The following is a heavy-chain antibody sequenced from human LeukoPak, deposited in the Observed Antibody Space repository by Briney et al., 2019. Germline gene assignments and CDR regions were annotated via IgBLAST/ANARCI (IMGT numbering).Heavy chain of an antibody. CDR1: GFTFSSYA. CDR3: AKGSGYSGYDYDY. Sequence: GGSLRLSCAASGFTFSSYAMHWVRQAPGKGLEWVAVISYDGSNKYYADSVKGRFTISRDNSKNTLYLQMNSLRAEDTAVYYCAKGSGYSGYDYDYWGQGTLVTVSS. V-gene: IGHV3-30-3*01. CDR2: ISYDGSNK. J-gene: IGHJ4*02. D-gene: IGHD5-12*01.